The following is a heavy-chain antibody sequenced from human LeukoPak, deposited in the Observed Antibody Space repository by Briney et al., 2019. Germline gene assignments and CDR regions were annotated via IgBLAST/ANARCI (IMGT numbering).Heavy chain of an antibody. V-gene: IGHV1-46*01. D-gene: IGHD4-11*01. CDR1: GYTFTSYY. Sequence: GASVKVSCKASGYTFTSYYMHWVRQAPGQGLEWMGIINPSGGSTSYAQKFQGRVTMTRDTSTSTVYMELSSLRSEDTAVYYCASYPGTAVTPVDFDYWGQGTLVTVSS. CDR2: INPSGGST. CDR3: ASYPGTAVTPVDFDY. J-gene: IGHJ4*02.